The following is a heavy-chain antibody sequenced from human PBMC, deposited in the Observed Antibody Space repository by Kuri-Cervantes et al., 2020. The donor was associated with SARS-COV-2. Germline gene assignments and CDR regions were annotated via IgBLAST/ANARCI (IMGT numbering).Heavy chain of an antibody. CDR2: ISAYNGNT. D-gene: IGHD6-19*01. CDR1: GYTFTSYG. Sequence: ASVKVSCKASGYTFTSYGISWVRQAPGHGLEWMGWISAYNGNTNYAQKLQGRVTMTTDTSTSTAYMELRSLRSDDTAVYYCARDRGSSGWSWVYYYYGMDVWGQGTTVTVSS. CDR3: ARDRGSSGWSWVYYYYGMDV. V-gene: IGHV1-18*01. J-gene: IGHJ6*02.